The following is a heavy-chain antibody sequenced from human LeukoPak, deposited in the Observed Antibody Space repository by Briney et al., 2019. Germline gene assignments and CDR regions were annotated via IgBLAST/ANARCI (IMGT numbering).Heavy chain of an antibody. CDR3: ARMGSSSWYSSYYYYMDV. CDR1: GFSLSTSGMC. V-gene: IGHV2-70*11. J-gene: IGHJ6*03. Sequence: SGPALVKPTQTLTLTCTFSGFSLSTSGMCVSWIRQPPGKALEWLARIDWDDDKYYSTSLKTRLTISKGTSKNQVVLTMTNMDPVDTATHYCARMGSSSWYSSYYYYMDVWGKGTTVTVSS. D-gene: IGHD6-13*01. CDR2: IDWDDDK.